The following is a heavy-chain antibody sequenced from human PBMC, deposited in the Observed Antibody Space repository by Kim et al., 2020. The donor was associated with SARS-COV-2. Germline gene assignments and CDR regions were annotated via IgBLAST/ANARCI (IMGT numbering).Heavy chain of an antibody. Sequence: ASVKVSCKASGYTFAGNYMHWVRQAPGQGFEWMGWINPNSGGTDSAQKFQGRLTLTRDTSISTIYMELSGLTSDDTAVYYCARVRGNSGFDYWGQGTLVTVAS. CDR2: INPNSGGT. J-gene: IGHJ4*02. CDR1: GYTFAGNY. CDR3: ARVRGNSGFDY. D-gene: IGHD5-12*01. V-gene: IGHV1-2*02.